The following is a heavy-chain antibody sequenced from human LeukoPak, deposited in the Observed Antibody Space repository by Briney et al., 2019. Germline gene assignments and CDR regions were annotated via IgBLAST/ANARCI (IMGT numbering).Heavy chain of an antibody. CDR3: ARGHQPPYYGMDV. J-gene: IGHJ6*02. CDR2: IIPILGIA. Sequence: SVKVSCKASRVTFSSYTISWVRQAPGQGLEWMGRIIPILGIANYAQKFQGRVTITADKSTSTAYMELSSLRSEDTAVFYCARGHQPPYYGMDVWGQGSTVTVSS. CDR1: RVTFSSYT. V-gene: IGHV1-69*02.